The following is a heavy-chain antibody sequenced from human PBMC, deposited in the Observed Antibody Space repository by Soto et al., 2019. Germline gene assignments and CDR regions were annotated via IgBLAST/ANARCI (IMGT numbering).Heavy chain of an antibody. CDR2: IGTAGDT. J-gene: IGHJ6*02. D-gene: IGHD2-8*02. Sequence: GGSLRLSCEASGFTFSSHDMHWVRQATGKGLEWVSTIGTAGDTYYPGSVKGRFTISRENAKNALYLQMDSLRVGDTAVYYCARDSGYYGMDVWGQGTTVTVSS. CDR3: ARDSGYYGMDV. CDR1: GFTFSSHD. V-gene: IGHV3-13*01.